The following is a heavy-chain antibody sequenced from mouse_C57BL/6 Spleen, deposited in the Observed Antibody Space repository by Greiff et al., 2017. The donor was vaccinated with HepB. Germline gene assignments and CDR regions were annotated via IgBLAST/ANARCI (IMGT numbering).Heavy chain of an antibody. J-gene: IGHJ2*01. CDR3: ARSSHYFSYFDY. Sequence: DVKLVESGGGLVQPGGSLSLSCAASGFTFTDYYMSWVRQPPGKALEWLGFIRNKANGYTTEYSASVKGRFTISRDNSQSILYLQMNALRAEDSATYYCARSSHYFSYFDYWGQGTTLTVSS. CDR1: GFTFTDYY. D-gene: IGHD1-2*01. CDR2: IRNKANGYTT. V-gene: IGHV7-3*01.